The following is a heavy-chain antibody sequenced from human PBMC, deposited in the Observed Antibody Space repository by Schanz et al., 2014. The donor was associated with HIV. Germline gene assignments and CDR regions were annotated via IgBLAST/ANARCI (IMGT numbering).Heavy chain of an antibody. CDR3: ARENHQPTGTHEVGKPQYRSGLDV. CDR1: GGSFRGFY. D-gene: IGHD1-1*01. Sequence: QVLLHQWGAGLLKPSETLSLTCAVYGGSFRGFYWNWIRQAPGKGLEWIGEINHSGNTYKKPSLKSRVTISVDPSKNQFSLTLPSVTAADTAVYYCARENHQPTGTHEVGKPQYRSGLDVWGQGTTVTVSS. V-gene: IGHV4-34*01. J-gene: IGHJ6*02. CDR2: INHSGNT.